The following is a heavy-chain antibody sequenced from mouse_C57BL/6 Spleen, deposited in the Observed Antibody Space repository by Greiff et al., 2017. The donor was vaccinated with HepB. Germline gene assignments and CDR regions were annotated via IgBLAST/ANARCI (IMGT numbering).Heavy chain of an antibody. CDR3: ATPYYSNYYYAMDY. CDR1: GYTFTSYW. V-gene: IGHV1-72*01. CDR2: IDPNSGGT. Sequence: QVQLQQPGAELVKPGASVKLSCKASGYTFTSYWMHWVKQRPGRGLEWIGRIDPNSGGTKYNEKFKSKATLTVDKPSSTAYMQRSSLTSEDSAVYYCATPYYSNYYYAMDYWGQGTSVTVSS. D-gene: IGHD2-5*01. J-gene: IGHJ4*01.